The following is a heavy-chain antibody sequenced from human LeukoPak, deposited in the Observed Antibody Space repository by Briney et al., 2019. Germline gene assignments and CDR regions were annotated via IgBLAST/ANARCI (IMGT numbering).Heavy chain of an antibody. CDR2: INPNSGGT. CDR3: ARAYGGWLPENYFDY. CDR1: GYTFTGYY. J-gene: IGHJ4*02. D-gene: IGHD4-23*01. Sequence: GASVKVSCKASGYTFTGYYMHWVRQAPGQGLEWMGWINPNSGGTNYAQKFQGRVTMTRDTSISTAYMELSRLRSDDTAVHYCARAYGGWLPENYFDYWGQGTLVTVSS. V-gene: IGHV1-2*02.